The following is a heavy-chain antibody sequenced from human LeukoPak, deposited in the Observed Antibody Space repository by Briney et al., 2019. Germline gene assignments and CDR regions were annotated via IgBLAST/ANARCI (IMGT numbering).Heavy chain of an antibody. CDR2: IWYDGSDK. V-gene: IGHV3-33*01. CDR3: ARVGCTGGSCLAYNYYAMDV. Sequence: GGSLRLSCAASGFTFNTYGMNWVRQAPGKGLEWVAIIWYDGSDKYYAESVRGRFTISRDNSKNTMYLQVNSLRAEDTAVYYCARVGCTGGSCLAYNYYAMDVWGQGTTVTVSS. CDR1: GFTFNTYG. D-gene: IGHD2-15*01. J-gene: IGHJ6*02.